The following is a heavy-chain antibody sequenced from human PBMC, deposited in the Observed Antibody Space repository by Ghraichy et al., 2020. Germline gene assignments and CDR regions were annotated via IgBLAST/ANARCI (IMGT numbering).Heavy chain of an antibody. CDR1: GGSISSDDFF. Sequence: SETLSLTCTVSGGSISSDDFFWSWVRQSPGTGLEWMGYISYREEADYNPSLKSRLTISVDPSKNQFSLKLRSLTAAATAMDYGASEVIPERESDAFVIWGQGTMVTVSS. CDR3: ASEVIPERESDAFVI. D-gene: IGHD1-14*01. V-gene: IGHV4-30-4*01. CDR2: ISYREEA. J-gene: IGHJ3*02.